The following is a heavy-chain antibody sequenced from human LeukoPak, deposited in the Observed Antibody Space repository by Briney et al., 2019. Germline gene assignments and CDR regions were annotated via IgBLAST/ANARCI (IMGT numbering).Heavy chain of an antibody. D-gene: IGHD1-14*01. CDR1: GFTFSSYW. V-gene: IGHV3-74*01. CDR3: ARDRGYNLDY. CDR2: IVSDGSRT. J-gene: IGHJ4*02. Sequence: GGSLRLSCAASGFTFSSYWMHWVRQAPGKGLVWVSLIVSDGSRTTYADSVKGRFTISRDNAKNTLYLEMNSLRAEDTAVYYCARDRGYNLDYWGQGTLVTASS.